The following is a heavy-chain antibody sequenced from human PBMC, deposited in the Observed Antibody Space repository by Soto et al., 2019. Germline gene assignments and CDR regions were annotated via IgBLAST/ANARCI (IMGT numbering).Heavy chain of an antibody. CDR2: ISWNSGSI. J-gene: IGHJ4*02. CDR1: GFTFDGFG. V-gene: IGHV3-9*01. Sequence: EVQLVESGGGLVQPGRSLRLSCAASGFTFDGFGMHWVRQAPGKGLEWVSSISWNSGSIAYAASVKGRFTISRDNAKNSLYLQMNSLRAEDTALYYCAKDFHYSWEGYFDCWGQGTLVTVSS. D-gene: IGHD2-15*01. CDR3: AKDFHYSWEGYFDC.